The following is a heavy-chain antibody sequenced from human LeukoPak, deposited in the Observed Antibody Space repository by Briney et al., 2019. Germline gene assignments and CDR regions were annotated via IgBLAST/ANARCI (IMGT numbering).Heavy chain of an antibody. CDR3: ARVPRVRSRFDP. CDR1: GFTFSSYA. V-gene: IGHV3-30*04. D-gene: IGHD2-2*01. J-gene: IGHJ5*02. Sequence: GGSLRLSRAASGFTFSSYAMHWVRQAPGKGLEWVAVISYDGSNKYYADSVKGRFTISRDNAKNSLYLQMNSLRAEDTAVYYCARVPRVRSRFDPWGQGTLVTVSS. CDR2: ISYDGSNK.